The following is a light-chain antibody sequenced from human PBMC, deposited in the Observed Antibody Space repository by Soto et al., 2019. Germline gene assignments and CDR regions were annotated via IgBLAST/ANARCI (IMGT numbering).Light chain of an antibody. CDR2: ANN. CDR1: SSNIGAHYD. J-gene: IGLJ3*02. Sequence: QSVLTQPPSVSGAPGQRVTISCTGSSSNIGAHYDVHWYQQLPGTAPKLLIFANNNRPSGVPDRFSGSKSGTSASLAITGLQAEDEADYYCSSYAGDNYWVFGGGTKLTVL. CDR3: SSYAGDNYWV. V-gene: IGLV1-40*01.